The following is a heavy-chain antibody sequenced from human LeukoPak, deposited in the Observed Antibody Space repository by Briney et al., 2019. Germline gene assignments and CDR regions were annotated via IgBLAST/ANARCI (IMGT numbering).Heavy chain of an antibody. V-gene: IGHV4-4*02. CDR2: IHHSGSI. D-gene: IGHD1-26*01. CDR3: AKVFSVGANGHFDY. CDR1: GVSISSNLW. J-gene: IGHJ4*02. Sequence: PSETLSLTCAVSGVSISSNLWWTWVRQPPGKGLEWIAEIHHSGSINYNPSLKSRVTISVDKAKNQFSLNLNSVTAADTAVYYCAKVFSVGANGHFDYWGQGTLVTVSS.